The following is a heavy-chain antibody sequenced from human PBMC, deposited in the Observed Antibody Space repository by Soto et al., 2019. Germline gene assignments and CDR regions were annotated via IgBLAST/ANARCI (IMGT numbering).Heavy chain of an antibody. D-gene: IGHD1-26*01. CDR3: ANVVSVGSPETIFDY. CDR1: GFTFSSYA. CDR2: ISGSGGST. Sequence: EVQLLESGGGLVQPGGSLRLSCAASGFTFSSYAMSWVRQAPGKGLEWVSAISGSGGSTYYADSVKGRFTISRDNSKNSRYLQMNSLRAEDTAVYYCANVVSVGSPETIFDYWVQGALVIVSS. V-gene: IGHV3-23*01. J-gene: IGHJ4*02.